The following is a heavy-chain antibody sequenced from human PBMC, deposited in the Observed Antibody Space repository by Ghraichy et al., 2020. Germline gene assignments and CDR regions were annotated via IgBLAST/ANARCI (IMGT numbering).Heavy chain of an antibody. CDR2: IIPIFGTA. Sequence: SVKVSCKASGGTFSSYAISWVRQAPGQGLEWMGGIIPIFGTANYAQKFQGRVTITADESTSTAYMELSSLRSEDTAVYYCARDPLVVCSSTSCYTEFVAKYGMDVWGQGTTVTVSS. V-gene: IGHV1-69*13. CDR1: GGTFSSYA. D-gene: IGHD2-2*02. CDR3: ARDPLVVCSSTSCYTEFVAKYGMDV. J-gene: IGHJ6*02.